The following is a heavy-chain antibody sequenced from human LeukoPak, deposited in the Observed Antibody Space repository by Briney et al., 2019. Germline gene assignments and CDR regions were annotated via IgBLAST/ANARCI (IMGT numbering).Heavy chain of an antibody. D-gene: IGHD4-17*01. V-gene: IGHV3-23*01. CDR1: GFTFNNCA. Sequence: GGSLRLSCAASGFTFNNCAMRWVRQAPGKGLEWVSVISSSGGRTYYADSVKGRFTISRDNSKNTLFLQMNSLRGEDTAVYYCTKHGEAYGDSKTDYWGQGTLVTVSS. CDR2: ISSSGGRT. J-gene: IGHJ4*02. CDR3: TKHGEAYGDSKTDY.